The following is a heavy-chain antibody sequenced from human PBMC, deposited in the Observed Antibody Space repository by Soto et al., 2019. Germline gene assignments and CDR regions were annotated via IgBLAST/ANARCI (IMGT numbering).Heavy chain of an antibody. J-gene: IGHJ4*02. V-gene: IGHV1-3*01. CDR3: ARDQRIYSSSWYAFDY. CDR1: GDTFTSYA. CDR2: INAGNGNT. D-gene: IGHD6-13*01. Sequence: ASVKVSCKASGDTFTSYAMHWVRQAPGQRLEWMGWINAGNGNTKYSQKFQGRVTITRDTSASTAYMELSSLRSEDTAVYYCARDQRIYSSSWYAFDYWGQGTLVTVSS.